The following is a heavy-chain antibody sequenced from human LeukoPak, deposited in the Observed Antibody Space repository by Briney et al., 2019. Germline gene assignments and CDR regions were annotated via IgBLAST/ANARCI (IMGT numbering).Heavy chain of an antibody. Sequence: ATVKLSCKVSGYTFTDYYMHWVQQAPGKGLEWMGLVDPEDGETIYAEKFQGRVTITADTSTDTAYMELSSLRSEDTAVYYCVTVPFHGDPIDYWGQGTLVTVSS. D-gene: IGHD3-10*01. CDR3: VTVPFHGDPIDY. V-gene: IGHV1-69-2*01. J-gene: IGHJ4*02. CDR2: VDPEDGET. CDR1: GYTFTDYY.